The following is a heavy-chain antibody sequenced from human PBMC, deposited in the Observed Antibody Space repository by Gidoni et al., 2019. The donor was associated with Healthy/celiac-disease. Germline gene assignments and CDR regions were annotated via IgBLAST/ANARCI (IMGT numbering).Heavy chain of an antibody. CDR2: IRSKAYGGTT. Sequence: EVQLVESGGGLVQPGRSLRLSCTASGFTFGDYAMSWVRQAPGKGLEWVGFIRSKAYGGTTEYAASVKGRFTISRDDSKSIAYLQMNSLKTEDTAVYYCTRGPRYDYVWGSYRSLPDFDYWGQGTLVTVSS. D-gene: IGHD3-16*02. J-gene: IGHJ4*02. CDR3: TRGPRYDYVWGSYRSLPDFDY. V-gene: IGHV3-49*04. CDR1: GFTFGDYA.